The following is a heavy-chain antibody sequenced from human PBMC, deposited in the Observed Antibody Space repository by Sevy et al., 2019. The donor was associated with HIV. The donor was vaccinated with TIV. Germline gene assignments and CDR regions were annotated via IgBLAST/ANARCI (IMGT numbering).Heavy chain of an antibody. V-gene: IGHV3-48*02. CDR3: ARGMKRIAARPHAFDI. CDR2: ISSSSSTI. CDR1: GFTFSSYS. Sequence: GGSLRPSCAASGFTFSSYSMNWVRQAPGKGLEWVSYISSSSSTIYYADSVKGRFTISRDNAKNSLYLQMNSLRDEDTAVYYCARGMKRIAARPHAFDIWGQGTMVTVSS. J-gene: IGHJ3*02. D-gene: IGHD6-6*01.